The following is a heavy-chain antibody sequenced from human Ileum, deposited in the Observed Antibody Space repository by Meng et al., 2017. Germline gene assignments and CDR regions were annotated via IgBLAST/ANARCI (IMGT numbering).Heavy chain of an antibody. CDR2: IFHGGTT. D-gene: IGHD5-12*01. CDR1: GDSISSGNW. Sequence: QLQGSGPGLVKPSGTLSLTCAVSGDSISSGNWWNWVRQSPGKGLEWIGEIFHGGTTNYNPSLKNRVTLLMDKSKNQFSLQLTSVTAADTAVFYCARGIGDIRVGFDYWGQGILVTVSS. J-gene: IGHJ4*02. V-gene: IGHV4-4*02. CDR3: ARGIGDIRVGFDY.